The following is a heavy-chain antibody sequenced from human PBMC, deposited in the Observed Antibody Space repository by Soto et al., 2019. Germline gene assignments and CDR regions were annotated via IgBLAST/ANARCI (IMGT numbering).Heavy chain of an antibody. V-gene: IGHV4-4*02. CDR3: AALEYYDFWSGYLS. D-gene: IGHD3-3*01. CDR2: IYHSGST. J-gene: IGHJ4*02. Sequence: SETLSLTCAVSGGSISSSSWWRWVRQPPGKGLEWIGEIYHSGSTNYNPSLKSRVTISVDKSKNQFSLKLSSVTAADTAVYYCAALEYYDFWSGYLSWGQGTLVTVSS. CDR1: GGSISSSSW.